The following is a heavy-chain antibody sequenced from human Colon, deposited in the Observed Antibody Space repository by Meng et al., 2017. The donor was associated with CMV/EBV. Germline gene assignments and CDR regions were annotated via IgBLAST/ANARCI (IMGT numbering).Heavy chain of an antibody. J-gene: IGHJ5*02. D-gene: IGHD2-2*01. V-gene: IGHV3-30*03. Sequence: GESLKISCAASGFIFSNYGMHWVRQAPGKGLEGVAVISNDGSNKYYADSVKGRFTISRDNSRNTLYLEMNSLRAEDTAVYYCARGTTCSSTSCYSNWFDPWGQGTLVTVSS. CDR1: GFIFSNYG. CDR3: ARGTTCSSTSCYSNWFDP. CDR2: ISNDGSNK.